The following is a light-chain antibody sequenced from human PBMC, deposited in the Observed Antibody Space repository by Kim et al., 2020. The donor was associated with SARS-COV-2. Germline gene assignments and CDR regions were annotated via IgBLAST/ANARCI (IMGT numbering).Light chain of an antibody. CDR1: EDISIY. J-gene: IGKJ2*01. CDR2: DVS. CDR3: QHFDSFPYT. V-gene: IGKV1-33*01. Sequence: DIQMTQSPSSLSASVGDRVTISCQASEDISIYLNWYQQKPGKVPKLLIYDVSTLQTGVPSRFSGSGSGTTFILTISSLQPEDIATYYCQHFDSFPYTFAQGTKVDIK.